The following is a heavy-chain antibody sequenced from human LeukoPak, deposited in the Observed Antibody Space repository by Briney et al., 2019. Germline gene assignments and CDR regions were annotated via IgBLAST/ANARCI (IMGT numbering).Heavy chain of an antibody. Sequence: PSETLSLTCTVSGGSISSSSYYWGWIRQPPGKGLEWIGSIYYSGSTYYNPSLKSRVTISVDTSKNQLSLRPSSVTAADTAVYYCARHSSYSSGPGWFDPWGQGTLVTVSS. J-gene: IGHJ5*02. CDR1: GGSISSSSYY. CDR3: ARHSSYSSGPGWFDP. D-gene: IGHD6-19*01. CDR2: IYYSGST. V-gene: IGHV4-39*01.